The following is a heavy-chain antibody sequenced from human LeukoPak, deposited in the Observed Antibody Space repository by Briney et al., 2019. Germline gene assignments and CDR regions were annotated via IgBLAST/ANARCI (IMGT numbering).Heavy chain of an antibody. Sequence: ASVKVSCKASGYTFTSYAMNWVRQAPGQGLEWMGWINTNTGNPTYAQGFTGRFVFSLDTSVSTAYLQISSLKAEDTAVYYCAKGGTYYYDSSGYYIPLFDYWGQGTLVTVSS. CDR3: AKGGTYYYDSSGYYIPLFDY. D-gene: IGHD3-22*01. CDR1: GYTFTSYA. V-gene: IGHV7-4-1*02. J-gene: IGHJ4*02. CDR2: INTNTGNP.